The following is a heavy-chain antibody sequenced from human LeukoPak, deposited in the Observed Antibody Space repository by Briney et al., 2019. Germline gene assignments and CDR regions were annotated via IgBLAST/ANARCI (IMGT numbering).Heavy chain of an antibody. D-gene: IGHD1-26*01. CDR3: ARVKLYSGSYNFDY. CDR2: IYHSGST. Sequence: PSETLSLTCTVSGYSISSGYYWGWIRQPPGKGLEWIGSIYHSGSTYYNPSLKSRVTISVDTSKNQFSLKLSSVTAADTAVYYCARVKLYSGSYNFDYWGQGTLVTVSS. J-gene: IGHJ4*02. CDR1: GYSISSGYY. V-gene: IGHV4-38-2*02.